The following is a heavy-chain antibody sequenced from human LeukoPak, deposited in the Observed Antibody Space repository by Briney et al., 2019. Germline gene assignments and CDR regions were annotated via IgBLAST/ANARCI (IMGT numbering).Heavy chain of an antibody. Sequence: ASVKVSCKASGYTFTSYDINWVRQATGQGLEWMGWMNPNSGNTGYAQKFQGRVTITRNTSISTAYMELSSLRSEDTAVYYCARSRATMVRGVRSNWFDPWGQGTLVTVSS. D-gene: IGHD3-10*01. CDR3: ARSRATMVRGVRSNWFDP. CDR2: MNPNSGNT. CDR1: GYTFTSYD. V-gene: IGHV1-8*03. J-gene: IGHJ5*02.